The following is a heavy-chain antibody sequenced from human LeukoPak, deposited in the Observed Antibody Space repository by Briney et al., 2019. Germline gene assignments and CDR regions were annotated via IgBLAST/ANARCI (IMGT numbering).Heavy chain of an antibody. J-gene: IGHJ4*02. CDR3: ARDYQYVVDH. CDR2: LNANNGNT. CDR1: GYTFSSYG. D-gene: IGHD3-16*01. V-gene: IGHV1-18*01. Sequence: ASVKVSCKASGYTFSSYGISWVRQAPGQGLEWVGWLNANNGNTNPAKKFQGRVTMTTDKSTSTAYMELRSLRSDDTAMYYCARDYQYVVDHWGQGTLVTVSS.